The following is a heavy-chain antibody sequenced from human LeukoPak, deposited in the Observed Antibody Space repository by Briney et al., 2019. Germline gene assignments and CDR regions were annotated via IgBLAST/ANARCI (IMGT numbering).Heavy chain of an antibody. Sequence: SETLSLTCAVYGGSFSGYYWSWIRQPPGKGLEWIGEINHSGSTNYNPSLKSRVTISVDTSKNQFSLKLSSVTAADTAVYYCAVQLRGSYYYGMDVWGQGTTVTVSS. CDR1: GGSFSGYY. CDR3: AVQLRGSYYYGMDV. CDR2: INHSGST. V-gene: IGHV4-34*01. J-gene: IGHJ6*02. D-gene: IGHD5-18*01.